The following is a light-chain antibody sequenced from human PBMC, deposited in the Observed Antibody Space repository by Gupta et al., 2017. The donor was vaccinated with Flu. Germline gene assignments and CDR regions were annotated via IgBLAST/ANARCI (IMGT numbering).Light chain of an antibody. CDR1: QSVSNN. CDR2: GAS. V-gene: IGKV3-15*01. CDR3: QHYNNWPPMYT. Sequence: VVVTQSPGTLSLSPGERATLSCRASQSVSNNLAWYQQKPGQAPRLLIDGASSRATGIPARFSGRGSGTEFTLSISSLQSEDFAAYFCQHYNNWPPMYTFGQGTKLESK. J-gene: IGKJ2*01.